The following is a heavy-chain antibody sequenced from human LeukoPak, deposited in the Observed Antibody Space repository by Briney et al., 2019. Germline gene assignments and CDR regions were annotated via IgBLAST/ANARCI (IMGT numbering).Heavy chain of an antibody. CDR3: SRHAGYNWKDGIDF. CDR2: IIPIFGAS. CDR1: GGTFRSYV. Sequence: ASVKVSCKASGGTFRSYVVSWVRLAPGQGLEWMGGIIPIFGASKYAQKFQGRVTITTDESTSTAYMELSSLRSEDTAVYYCSRHAGYNWKDGIDFWGQGTLVTVAS. J-gene: IGHJ4*02. V-gene: IGHV1-69*05. D-gene: IGHD1-20*01.